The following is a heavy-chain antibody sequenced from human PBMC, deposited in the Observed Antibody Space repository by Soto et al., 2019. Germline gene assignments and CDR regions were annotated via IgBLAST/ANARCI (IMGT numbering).Heavy chain of an antibody. V-gene: IGHV4-34*01. CDR1: DGPFY. CDR3: ARGVVLRFYDSSRKRFDP. CDR2: ISLRGST. J-gene: IGHJ5*02. D-gene: IGHD3-9*01. Sequence: PSETLSLTCTVYDGPFYWTWLRQPPGKGLEWIGEISLRGSTNYNPSLQSRVTISVDTSKNQFSLRLKSVTAADTAVYYCARGVVLRFYDSSRKRFDPWGPGTLVTVS.